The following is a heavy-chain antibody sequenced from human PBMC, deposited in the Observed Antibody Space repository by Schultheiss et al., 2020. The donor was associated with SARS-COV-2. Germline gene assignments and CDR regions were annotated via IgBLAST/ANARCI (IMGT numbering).Heavy chain of an antibody. V-gene: IGHV3-30*03. CDR3: ARDLQPYDSFRRLFDYYYYGMDV. CDR2: MSYDGSNE. CDR1: GFTFSSYG. D-gene: IGHD5-12*01. J-gene: IGHJ6*02. Sequence: GGSLRLSCAASGFTFSSYGMHWVRQAPGKGLEWVAVMSYDGSNEYYADSVKGRFTISRDNSKNTLYLQMNSLRAEDTALYYCARDLQPYDSFRRLFDYYYYGMDVWGQGTTVTVAS.